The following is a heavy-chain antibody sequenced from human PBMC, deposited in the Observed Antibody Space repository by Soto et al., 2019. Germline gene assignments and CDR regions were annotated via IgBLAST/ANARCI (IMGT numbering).Heavy chain of an antibody. J-gene: IGHJ4*02. D-gene: IGHD6-13*01. CDR2: IYSGGST. CDR1: GFTVSSNY. CDR3: ARNSPTAAGNDY. V-gene: IGHV3-66*01. Sequence: GGSLRLSCAASGFTVSSNYMSWVRQAPGKGLEWVSVIYSGGSTYYADSVKGRFTISRDNSKNTLYLQMNSLRAEDTAVYYCARNSPTAAGNDYWGQGTLVTVSS.